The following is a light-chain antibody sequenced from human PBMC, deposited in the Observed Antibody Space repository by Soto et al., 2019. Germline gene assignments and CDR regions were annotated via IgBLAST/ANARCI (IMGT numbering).Light chain of an antibody. CDR1: QSVSSSY. CDR3: QQYNNWPPWT. CDR2: GAS. V-gene: IGKV3-15*01. J-gene: IGKJ1*01. Sequence: EIVLTQSPGTLSLSPGERATLSCRASQSVSSSYLAWYQQKPGQAPRLLIYGASTRATGIPARFSDSGSGTEFTLTISSLQSEDFAVYYCQQYNNWPPWTFGQGTKVDI.